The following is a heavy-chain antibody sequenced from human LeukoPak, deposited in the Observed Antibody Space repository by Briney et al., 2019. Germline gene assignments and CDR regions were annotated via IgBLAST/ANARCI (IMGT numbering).Heavy chain of an antibody. CDR3: ARSPSGQLDY. J-gene: IGHJ4*02. CDR2: INPANGGT. V-gene: IGHV1-2*02. CDR1: GYTFTSHY. Sequence: ASVKVSCKTSGYTFTSHYIHWVRQAPGQGLEHVGWINPANGGTNYAQKFQGRVIMTRDTPISTAYMQLSSLTSDDTAVYYCARSPSGQLDYWGRGTLVSVSS. D-gene: IGHD1-1*01.